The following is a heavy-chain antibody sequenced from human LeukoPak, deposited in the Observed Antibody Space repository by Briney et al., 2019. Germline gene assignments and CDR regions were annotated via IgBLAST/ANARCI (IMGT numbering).Heavy chain of an antibody. CDR1: GGSISSYY. CDR2: IYYSGST. CDR3: ARKGGWYASFAI. V-gene: IGHV4-59*01. Sequence: SETLSLTCTVSGGSISSYYWSWIRQPPGKGLEWIGYIYYSGSTNYNPSLKSRVTISVDTPKNQFSLKLSSVTAADTAVYYCARKGGWYASFAICGQGTMVTVSS. J-gene: IGHJ3*02. D-gene: IGHD6-19*01.